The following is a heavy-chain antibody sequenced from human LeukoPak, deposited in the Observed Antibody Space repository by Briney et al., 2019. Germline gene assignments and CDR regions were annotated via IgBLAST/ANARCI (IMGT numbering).Heavy chain of an antibody. CDR3: ARTRLYCSGGSCSSHFDY. V-gene: IGHV4-4*07. CDR1: GGSISSYN. Sequence: PSETLSLTCTVSGGSISSYNWSWIRHRAGEGLEWIGRIYSSGSTNYNPSLKRRVTMSVDTSKNQFSLKLSSVTAADTAVYYCARTRLYCSGGSCSSHFDYWGQGTLVTVSS. CDR2: IYSSGST. D-gene: IGHD2-15*01. J-gene: IGHJ4*02.